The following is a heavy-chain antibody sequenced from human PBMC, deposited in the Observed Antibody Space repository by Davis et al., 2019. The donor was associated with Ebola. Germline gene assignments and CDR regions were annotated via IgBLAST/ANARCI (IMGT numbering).Heavy chain of an antibody. D-gene: IGHD2-21*01. CDR3: ASGYCGGDCYAFDI. CDR2: ISGYNGNT. J-gene: IGHJ3*02. CDR1: GYTFSTSG. V-gene: IGHV1-18*01. Sequence: ASVKVSCKASGYTFSTSGVSWVRQAPGQGLEWMGWISGYNGNTNYAQKFQGRVTMTTDTSTSPAYMELRSLRSDDTAVYYCASGYCGGDCYAFDIWGQGTMVTVSS.